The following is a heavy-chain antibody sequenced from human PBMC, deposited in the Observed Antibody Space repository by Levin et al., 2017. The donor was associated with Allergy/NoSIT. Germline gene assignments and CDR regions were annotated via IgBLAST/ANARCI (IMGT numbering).Heavy chain of an antibody. CDR1: GFTFSSYG. CDR2: ISYDGSNK. CDR3: AKERGITIFGVVITSYYFDY. D-gene: IGHD3-3*01. V-gene: IGHV3-30*18. J-gene: IGHJ4*02. Sequence: PGGSLRLSCAASGFTFSSYGMHWVRQAPGKGLEWVAVISYDGSNKYYADSVKGRFTISRDNSKNTLYLQMNSLRAEDTAVYYCAKERGITIFGVVITSYYFDYWGQGTLVTVSS.